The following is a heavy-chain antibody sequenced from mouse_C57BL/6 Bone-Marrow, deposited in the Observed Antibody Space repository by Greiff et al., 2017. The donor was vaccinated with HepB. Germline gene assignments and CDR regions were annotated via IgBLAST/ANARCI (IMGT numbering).Heavy chain of an antibody. CDR2: INPYNGDT. Sequence: EVQLQQSGPELVKPGASVKISCKASGYSFTGYFMNWVKQSHGKSLEWIGRINPYNGDTIYNQKFKGKATLTVDKSSSTAHMELLSLTSEDSAVYYCALPYSYGGSLFAYWGQGTLVTVSA. CDR3: ALPYSYGGSLFAY. CDR1: GYSFTGYF. D-gene: IGHD1-1*01. J-gene: IGHJ3*01. V-gene: IGHV1-37*01.